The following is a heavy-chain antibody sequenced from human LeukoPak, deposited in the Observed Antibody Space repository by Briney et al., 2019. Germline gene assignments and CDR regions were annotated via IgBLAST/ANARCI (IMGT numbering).Heavy chain of an antibody. Sequence: GGSLRLSCAASGFPFSSYGMHWVRQAPGKGLEWVAVISYDGSNKYYEDSVKGRFTISRDNSKNTLYLQMNSLRAEDTAVYYCTRGHPGYSSSWADYWGQGTLVTVSS. CDR3: TRGHPGYSSSWADY. V-gene: IGHV3-30*03. CDR1: GFPFSSYG. CDR2: ISYDGSNK. D-gene: IGHD6-13*01. J-gene: IGHJ4*02.